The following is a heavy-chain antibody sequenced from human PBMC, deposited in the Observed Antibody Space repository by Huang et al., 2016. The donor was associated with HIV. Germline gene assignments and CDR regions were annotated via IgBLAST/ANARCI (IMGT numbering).Heavy chain of an antibody. D-gene: IGHD3-10*01. CDR2: IYYSGST. CDR3: ARLPGSITMIRGVITDPY. V-gene: IGHV4-39*01. CDR1: GGSIRSDNSY. J-gene: IGHJ4*02. Sequence: QLQLQESGPGLVKPSETLSLTCTVSGGSIRSDNSYWGWIRQPPGKGLEWIGSIYYSGSTYYTPSLKSRVTITVDTSKNQFSLKMRSVTAADTAVYYCARLPGSITMIRGVITDPYWGQGTLVTVSS.